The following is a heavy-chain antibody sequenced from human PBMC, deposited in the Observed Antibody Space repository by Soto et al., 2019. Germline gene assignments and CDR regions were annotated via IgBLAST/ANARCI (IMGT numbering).Heavy chain of an antibody. D-gene: IGHD6-19*01. Sequence: PSETLSLTCAVSGGSISSGGYSWSWIRQPPGKGLEWIGYIYHGSTYYNPSLKSRVTISVDRSKNHFSLKLSSVTAADTAVYYCARRVIAVAVVSLGGWFDPWGQGTLVTVSS. J-gene: IGHJ5*02. CDR3: ARRVIAVAVVSLGGWFDP. CDR2: IYHGST. CDR1: GGSISSGGYS. V-gene: IGHV4-30-2*01.